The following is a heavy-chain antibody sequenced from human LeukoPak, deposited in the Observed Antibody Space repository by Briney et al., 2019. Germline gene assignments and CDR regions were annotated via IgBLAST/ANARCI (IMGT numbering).Heavy chain of an antibody. J-gene: IGHJ4*02. D-gene: IGHD2-2*01. CDR2: ISGSGGST. Sequence: GGSLRLSCAASGFTFSSYAMSWVRQAPGKGLEWVSAISGSGGSTYYADSVKGRFTISRDNSKKTLYLQMDSLRAEDTAVYYCAKVVWATRKTHFFDFWGQGTQVTASS. CDR1: GFTFSSYA. CDR3: AKVVWATRKTHFFDF. V-gene: IGHV3-23*01.